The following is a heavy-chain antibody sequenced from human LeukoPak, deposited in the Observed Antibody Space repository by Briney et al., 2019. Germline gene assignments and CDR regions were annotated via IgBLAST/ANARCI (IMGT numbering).Heavy chain of an antibody. V-gene: IGHV1-8*03. CDR2: MNPNSGNT. J-gene: IGHJ6*03. D-gene: IGHD6-13*01. Sequence: ASVKVSCKASGYTFTSYDINWVRQATGQGLEWMGWMNPNSGNTGYAQKFQGRVTITRNTSISTAYMELSSLRSEDTAVYYCAREAAAGSDYYYYYYMDVWGKGTTVTVSS. CDR3: AREAAAGSDYYYYYYMDV. CDR1: GYTFTSYD.